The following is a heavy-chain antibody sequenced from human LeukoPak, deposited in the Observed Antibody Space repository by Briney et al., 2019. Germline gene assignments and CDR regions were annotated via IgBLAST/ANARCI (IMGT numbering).Heavy chain of an antibody. CDR2: IYHSGST. CDR1: GGSFSGYY. Sequence: PSETLSLTCAVYGGSFSGYYWSWIRQPPGKGLEWIGNIYHSGSTYYNPSLKSRVTISVDTSKNQFSLKLSSVTAEGTAVYYCARVKTGVDYFYYYYMDVWGKGTTVTVSS. D-gene: IGHD1-14*01. J-gene: IGHJ6*03. V-gene: IGHV4-34*01. CDR3: ARVKTGVDYFYYYYMDV.